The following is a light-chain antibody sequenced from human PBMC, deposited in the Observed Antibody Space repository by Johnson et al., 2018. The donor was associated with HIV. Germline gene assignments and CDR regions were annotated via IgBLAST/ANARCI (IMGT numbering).Light chain of an antibody. J-gene: IGLJ1*01. CDR2: EDN. Sequence: QAVLTQPPSVSAAPGQTVNISCSGNVSNIESYFVSWYQQLPGAAPTLLIYEDNKRPSGIPDRFSGSTSGATATLGITGLQTGDEADYYCGIWDASLSPLNVFGTVTTITVL. V-gene: IGLV1-51*02. CDR3: GIWDASLSPLNV. CDR1: VSNIESYF.